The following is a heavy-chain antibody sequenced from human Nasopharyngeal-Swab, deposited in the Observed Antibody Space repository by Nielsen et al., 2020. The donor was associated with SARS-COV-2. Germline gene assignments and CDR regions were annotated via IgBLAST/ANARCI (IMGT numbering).Heavy chain of an antibody. CDR3: AKGPPYQLLFSDDAFDI. V-gene: IGHV3-7*03. CDR1: GFTLGNYW. CDR2: INQDGSEK. D-gene: IGHD2-2*01. J-gene: IGHJ3*02. Sequence: GGSLRLSCAASGFTLGNYWMSWVRQAPGKGLEWVANINQDGSEKYYLDSVEGRFTISRDNPKNSLYLQMNSLRAEDTALYYCAKGPPYQLLFSDDAFDIWGQGTMVTVSS.